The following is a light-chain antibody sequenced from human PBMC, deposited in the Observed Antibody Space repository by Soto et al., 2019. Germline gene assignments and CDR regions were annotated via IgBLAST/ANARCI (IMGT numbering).Light chain of an antibody. V-gene: IGKV1-6*02. J-gene: IGKJ1*01. CDR1: QATRTA. CDR3: LLDFRYFWA. CDR2: AAS. Sequence: AIKLTQSPTSLYASVGDKVTITCRASQATRTALGWYQQKPGKDPKLLIYAASILQSGVPSRFSGSGSGTDFTLTISSLQPEDFATYYCLLDFRYFWAFGQGTKVDIK.